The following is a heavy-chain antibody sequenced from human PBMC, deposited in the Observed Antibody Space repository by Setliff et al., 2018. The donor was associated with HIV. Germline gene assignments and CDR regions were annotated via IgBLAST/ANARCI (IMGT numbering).Heavy chain of an antibody. CDR2: VIPSTGDT. CDR3: ARIGRTPYYYYYMDV. J-gene: IGHJ6*03. Sequence: ASVKVSCKASGYTFTSYYIHWVRQAPGQGLEWMGIVIPSTGDTNYAQNFQGRVTMTRDTSTNTVYMELSSLRSEDTAVYYCARIGRTPYYYYYMDVWGKGTTVTVSS. D-gene: IGHD2-15*01. CDR1: GYTFTSYY. V-gene: IGHV1-46*01.